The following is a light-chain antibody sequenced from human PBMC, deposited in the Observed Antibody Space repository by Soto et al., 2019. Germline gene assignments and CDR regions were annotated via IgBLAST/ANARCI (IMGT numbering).Light chain of an antibody. CDR3: QQYNNWPPWT. Sequence: EIVLTQSPATLSLSPGETATLSCRASQSVRNYLAWYQQKPGQAPRLLIYDASNRATGIPARFSGSGSGTEFTLTISSLQSEDFAVYYCQQYNNWPPWTFGQGTKVDI. J-gene: IGKJ1*01. CDR2: DAS. CDR1: QSVRNY. V-gene: IGKV3-11*01.